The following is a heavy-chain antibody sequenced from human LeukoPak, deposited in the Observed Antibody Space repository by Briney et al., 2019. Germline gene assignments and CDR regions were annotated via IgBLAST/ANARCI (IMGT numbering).Heavy chain of an antibody. V-gene: IGHV3-74*01. CDR3: ARDDDWNYEDY. Sequence: GGSLRLSCAASGFTFSSYWMHWVRQVPGKGLVWVSRIKYDGSIATYGDSVKGRFSISRDNVKNTVDLQMNSLRAEDTAVYYCARDDDWNYEDYWGQGTLVTVSS. CDR1: GFTFSSYW. CDR2: IKYDGSIA. J-gene: IGHJ4*02. D-gene: IGHD1-7*01.